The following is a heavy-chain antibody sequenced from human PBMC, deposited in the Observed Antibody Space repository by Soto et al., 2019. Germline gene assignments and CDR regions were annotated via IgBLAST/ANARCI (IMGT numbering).Heavy chain of an antibody. J-gene: IGHJ6*03. CDR1: GFTFSSYG. Sequence: EVQLVESGGGLVQPGGSLRLSCAASGFTFSSYGMSWVRRAPGKGREWVANIKQEGSEKYYVDSVKGRFTISRDNAKNSLYLQMNSLRAEDTAVYYCARVRYPGYYYYYMDVWGKGTTVTVSS. V-gene: IGHV3-7*01. D-gene: IGHD1-26*01. CDR3: ARVRYPGYYYYYMDV. CDR2: IKQEGSEK.